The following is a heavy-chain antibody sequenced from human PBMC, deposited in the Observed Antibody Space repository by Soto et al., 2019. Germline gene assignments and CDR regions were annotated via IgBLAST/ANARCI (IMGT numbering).Heavy chain of an antibody. Sequence: QLQLQESGPGLVKPSETLSLTCTVSGGSISSSSYYWGWIRQPPGKGLEWIGSIYYSGSTYYNPSLKSRVTISVATSKNPFSLKLSSVTAADMAVYYCARRSGITIFRNDAFDIWGQGTMVTVSS. D-gene: IGHD3-9*01. CDR2: IYYSGST. V-gene: IGHV4-39*01. J-gene: IGHJ3*02. CDR1: GGSISSSSYY. CDR3: ARRSGITIFRNDAFDI.